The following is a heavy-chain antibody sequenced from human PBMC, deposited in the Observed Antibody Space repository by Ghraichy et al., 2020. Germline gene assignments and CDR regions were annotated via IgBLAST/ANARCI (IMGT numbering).Heavy chain of an antibody. CDR3: ATGTMVRGVMGYYYYYMDV. D-gene: IGHD3-10*01. CDR1: GYTLTELS. V-gene: IGHV1-24*01. J-gene: IGHJ6*03. CDR2: FDPEDGET. Sequence: ASVKVSCKVSGYTLTELSMHWVRQAPGKGLEWMGGFDPEDGETIYAQKFQGRVTMTEDTSTDTAYMELSSLRSEDTAVYYCATGTMVRGVMGYYYYYMDVWGKGTTVTVSS.